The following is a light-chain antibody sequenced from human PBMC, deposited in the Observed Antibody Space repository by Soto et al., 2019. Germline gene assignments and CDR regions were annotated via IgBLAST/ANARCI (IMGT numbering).Light chain of an antibody. CDR1: QTINNY. CDR3: QQSYKTPPT. J-gene: IGKJ1*01. CDR2: GAV. Sequence: DIRITHSPSSLSASIGDRVTITCRASQTINNYVNWYQQEPGQAPKLLIYGAVTLHSGVPSRFSGSGSGTDFTLTITSLQTEDFATDYCQQSYKTPPTLGRGTKVDIK. V-gene: IGKV1-39*01.